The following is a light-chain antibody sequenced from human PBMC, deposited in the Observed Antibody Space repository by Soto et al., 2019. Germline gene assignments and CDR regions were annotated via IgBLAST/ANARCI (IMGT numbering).Light chain of an antibody. J-gene: IGKJ1*01. CDR3: QQYGRPSRT. V-gene: IGKV3-20*01. CDR2: GAS. Sequence: EIVLTQSPGTLSLSPGERATLSCRASQSVSSYLAWYQQKPGQAPRLLIYGASSRATGIPYRFSGSGSGTDFTLTISRLEPEDFSVYYCQQYGRPSRTFGQGTKLEIK. CDR1: QSVSSY.